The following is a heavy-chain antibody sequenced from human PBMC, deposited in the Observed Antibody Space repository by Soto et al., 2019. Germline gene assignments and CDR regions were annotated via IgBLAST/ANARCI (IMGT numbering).Heavy chain of an antibody. D-gene: IGHD5-12*01. V-gene: IGHV4-30-2*06. CDR3: ARGGGYDSFDY. CDR1: GASISYGGFS. Sequence: SETLSLTCTVSGASISYGGFSWSWIRQSPGKGLEWIGYISHLESTYFHPSFKSRLTMSIDRTRNQFSLKLSSVTAADMAVYYCARGGGYDSFDYWGQRVLVTVSS. CDR2: ISHLEST. J-gene: IGHJ4*02.